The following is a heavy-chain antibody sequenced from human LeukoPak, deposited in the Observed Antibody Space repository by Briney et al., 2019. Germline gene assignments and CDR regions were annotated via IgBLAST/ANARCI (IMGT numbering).Heavy chain of an antibody. V-gene: IGHV1-69*01. CDR3: ARGPTSRGVAFDY. J-gene: IGHJ4*02. D-gene: IGHD2-15*01. CDR2: IIPIFGTA. Sequence: SVKVSCKASGGTFSSSAISWVRQAPGQGLEWMGGIIPIFGTANYAQKFQGRVTITADESTSTAYMELSSLRSEDTAVYYCARGPTSRGVAFDYWGQGTLVTVSS. CDR1: GGTFSSSA.